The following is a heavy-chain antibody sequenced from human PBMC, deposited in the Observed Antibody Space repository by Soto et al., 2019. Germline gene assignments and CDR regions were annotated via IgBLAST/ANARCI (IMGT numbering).Heavy chain of an antibody. CDR1: GYTFTNYG. D-gene: IGHD3-10*01. CDR3: ARGVGSGTYYNQYNWFDP. V-gene: IGHV1-18*01. CDR2: INTYNGNT. Sequence: ASAKVCCKASGYTFTNYGISWVRQAPGQGLEWMGWINTYNGNTNHAQKLQGRVTMTTDTSTSTAYMELRSLRSDDTAVYYCARGVGSGTYYNQYNWFDPWGQGTLVTVSS. J-gene: IGHJ5*02.